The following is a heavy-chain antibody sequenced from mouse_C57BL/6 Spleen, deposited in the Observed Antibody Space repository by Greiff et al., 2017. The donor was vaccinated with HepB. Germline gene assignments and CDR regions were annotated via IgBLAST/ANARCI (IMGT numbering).Heavy chain of an antibody. CDR1: GFTFSDYY. D-gene: IGHD4-1*01. CDR2: ISNGGGST. Sequence: EVQLVESGGGLVQPGGSLKLSCAASGFTFSDYYMYWVRQTPEKRLEWVAYISNGGGSTYYPDTVKGRFTISRDNAKNTLYLQMSRLKSEDTAMYYCARRNWDYWYFDVWGTRTTVTVSS. V-gene: IGHV5-12*01. J-gene: IGHJ1*03. CDR3: ARRNWDYWYFDV.